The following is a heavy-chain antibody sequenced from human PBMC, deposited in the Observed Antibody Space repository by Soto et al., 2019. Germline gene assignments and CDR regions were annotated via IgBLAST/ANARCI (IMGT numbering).Heavy chain of an antibody. D-gene: IGHD3-22*01. Sequence: EVQLLESGGGLVQPGGSLRLSCAASGFTFSRFGMSWVRQAPGKGLEWVSGISGGGNPTYYSESVKGRFTISRDSVKNTLYLQMNSLRPEDTAAYHCAKAITYDSSAYDSWGQGTLVTVSS. V-gene: IGHV3-23*01. J-gene: IGHJ4*02. CDR3: AKAITYDSSAYDS. CDR1: GFTFSRFG. CDR2: ISGGGNPT.